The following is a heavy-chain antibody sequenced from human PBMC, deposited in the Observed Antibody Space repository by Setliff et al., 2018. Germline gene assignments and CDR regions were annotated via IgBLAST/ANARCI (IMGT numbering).Heavy chain of an antibody. D-gene: IGHD5-12*01. V-gene: IGHV3-21*01. CDR2: ISSTSSYI. Sequence: PGGSLRLSCVASGLPFSNSNMNWVRQAPGEGLEWVSSISSTSSYIFYADSVKGRFTISRDNAKTSLYLQMDSLRAEDTAVYYCARSLGIRDYSYFDLWGRGTLVTVSS. CDR1: GLPFSNSN. J-gene: IGHJ2*01. CDR3: ARSLGIRDYSYFDL.